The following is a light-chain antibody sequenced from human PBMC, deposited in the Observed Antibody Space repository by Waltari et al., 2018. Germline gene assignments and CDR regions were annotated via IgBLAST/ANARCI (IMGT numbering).Light chain of an antibody. CDR1: SANIGSNP. J-gene: IGLJ1*01. CDR3: AAWDDSLSGYV. V-gene: IGLV1-44*01. CDR2: KKG. Sequence: QSVLTQPPSASGTPGQRVTISCSGSSANIGSNPVNWYQQLPGTAPKLLINKKGRRPSGVPDRFSCSKSGTSASLAISGLLSDDEAEYYCAAWDDSLSGYVFGTGTNVSVL.